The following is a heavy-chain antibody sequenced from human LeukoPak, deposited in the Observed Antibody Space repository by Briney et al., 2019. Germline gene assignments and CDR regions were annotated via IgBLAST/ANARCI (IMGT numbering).Heavy chain of an antibody. V-gene: IGHV4-39*07. D-gene: IGHD4-17*01. CDR1: GGSISSSSYY. CDR2: IYYSGST. Sequence: PSETLSLTCTVSGGSISSSSYYWGWIRQPPGKGLEWIGSIYYSGSTYYNPSLKSRVTISVDTSKNQFSLKLSPVTAADTAVYYCARGDYGDYHFDYWGQGTLVTVSS. J-gene: IGHJ4*02. CDR3: ARGDYGDYHFDY.